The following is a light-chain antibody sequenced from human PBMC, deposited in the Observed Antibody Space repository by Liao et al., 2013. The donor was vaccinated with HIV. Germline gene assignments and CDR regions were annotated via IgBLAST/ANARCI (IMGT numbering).Light chain of an antibody. Sequence: SYVLTQSPSVSVAPGKTARITCGGHYIRGKSVNWYQQKPGQAPVLLIYKDSERPSGIPERFSGSSSGTTVTLTISGVQAEDEADYYCQSADSSGTCPVFGGGTKLTVL. CDR1: YIRGKS. CDR2: KDS. V-gene: IGLV3-25*03. J-gene: IGLJ3*02. CDR3: QSADSSGTCPV.